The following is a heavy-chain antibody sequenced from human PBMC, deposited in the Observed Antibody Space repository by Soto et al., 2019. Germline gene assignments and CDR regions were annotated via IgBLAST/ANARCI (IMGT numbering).Heavy chain of an antibody. CDR2: IIPIFGTA. CDR1: GGTFSSYA. D-gene: IGHD5-18*01. CDR3: ARSSYGYPPSYYYGMDV. J-gene: IGHJ6*02. Sequence: SSVKVSCKASGGTFSSYAISWVRQAPGQGLEWMGGIIPIFGTANYAQKFQGRVTITADKSTSTAYMELSSLRSEDTAVYYCARSSYGYPPSYYYGMDVWGQGTTVTVSS. V-gene: IGHV1-69*06.